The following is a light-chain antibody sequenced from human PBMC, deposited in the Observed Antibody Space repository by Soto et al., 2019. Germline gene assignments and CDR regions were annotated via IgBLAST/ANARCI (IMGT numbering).Light chain of an antibody. CDR3: QQYGSSPIT. J-gene: IGKJ5*01. Sequence: EVVLTQSPGTLSLSPGERATLSCRSSQSVSSSYLAWYQQKPGQAPRLIIYGASNRATGIPDRFSGSGSGTDFTLTISRLEPEDFAVYYCQQYGSSPITFGQGTRLEIK. V-gene: IGKV3-20*01. CDR1: QSVSSSY. CDR2: GAS.